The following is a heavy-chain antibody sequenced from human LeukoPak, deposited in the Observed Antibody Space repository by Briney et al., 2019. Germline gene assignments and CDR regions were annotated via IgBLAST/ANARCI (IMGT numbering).Heavy chain of an antibody. CDR2: INPSGGST. CDR3: ARDQRYYDSSGFLY. V-gene: IGHV1-46*01. Sequence: ASVKVSCKASGGTLSSYAISWVRQAPGQGLEWMGIINPSGGSTSYAQKFQGRVTMTRDMSTSTVYMELSSLRSEDTAVYYCARDQRYYDSSGFLYWGQGTLVTVSS. J-gene: IGHJ4*02. D-gene: IGHD3-22*01. CDR1: GGTLSSYA.